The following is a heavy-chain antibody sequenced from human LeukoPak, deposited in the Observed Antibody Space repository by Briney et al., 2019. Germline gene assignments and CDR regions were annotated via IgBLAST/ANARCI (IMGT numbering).Heavy chain of an antibody. Sequence: PGGSLRLSCAASGFTFSSYSMNWVRQAPGKGLEWVSLISWDGGSTYYADSVKGRFTISRDNSKNSLYLQMNSLRTEDTALYYCASSSNYVSSSDYWGQGTLVTVSS. CDR3: ASSSNYVSSSDY. CDR1: GFTFSSYS. V-gene: IGHV3-43*01. D-gene: IGHD4-11*01. J-gene: IGHJ4*02. CDR2: ISWDGGST.